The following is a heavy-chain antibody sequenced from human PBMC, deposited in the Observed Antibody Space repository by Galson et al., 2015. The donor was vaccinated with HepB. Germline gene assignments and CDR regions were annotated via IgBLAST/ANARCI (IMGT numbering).Heavy chain of an antibody. CDR3: VRDRTYKGGNFFDF. D-gene: IGHD3-10*01. V-gene: IGHV3-7*03. J-gene: IGHJ4*02. Sequence: SLRLPCAASGFSFSDYWMSWIRQAPGKRPEWVANIRYDEYEYYYADFVKGRFTISRDNARNSVFLQMSSLRRDDTAVYYCVRDRTYKGGNFFDFWGQGALVTVSS. CDR2: IRYDEYEY. CDR1: GFSFSDYW.